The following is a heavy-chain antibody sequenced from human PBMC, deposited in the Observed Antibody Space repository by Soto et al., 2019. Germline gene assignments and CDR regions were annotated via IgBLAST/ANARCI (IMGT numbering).Heavy chain of an antibody. J-gene: IGHJ6*02. Sequence: GGSLRLSCAASGFTFSSYGMHWVRQAPGKGLEWVAVISYDGSNKYYADSVKGRFTISRDNSKNTLYLQMNSLRAEDTAVYYCARDWGYYYYYGMDVWGQGTTVTVSS. V-gene: IGHV3-30*03. CDR3: ARDWGYYYYYGMDV. CDR1: GFTFSSYG. D-gene: IGHD3-16*01. CDR2: ISYDGSNK.